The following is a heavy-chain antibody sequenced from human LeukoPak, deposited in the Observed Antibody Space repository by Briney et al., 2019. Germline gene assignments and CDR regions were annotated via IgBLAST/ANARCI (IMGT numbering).Heavy chain of an antibody. Sequence: GGSLRLSCGASGFXFASYAMSWVRQAPRKGLEWVSPISGSGGSTYYADSVKGRFTISRDNSKNTLYLQVNSLRAEDTAVYYCAKNMVRGVIPYYFDYWGQGTLVTVSS. V-gene: IGHV3-23*01. J-gene: IGHJ4*02. CDR1: GFXFASYA. CDR2: ISGSGGST. D-gene: IGHD3-10*01. CDR3: AKNMVRGVIPYYFDY.